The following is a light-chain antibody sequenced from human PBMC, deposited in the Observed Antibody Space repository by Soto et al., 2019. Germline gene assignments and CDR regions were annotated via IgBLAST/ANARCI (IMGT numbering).Light chain of an antibody. Sequence: EIVMTQSPATLSVSPGERATLSCRASQSVSNNLAWYQQKPGQAPRLLIYGASTRATGIPAGFSGSGSGTEFTLTISSLQSEDFAVYYCQQYNNWPPWTFGQGTKVEIK. V-gene: IGKV3-15*01. CDR3: QQYNNWPPWT. CDR1: QSVSNN. J-gene: IGKJ1*01. CDR2: GAS.